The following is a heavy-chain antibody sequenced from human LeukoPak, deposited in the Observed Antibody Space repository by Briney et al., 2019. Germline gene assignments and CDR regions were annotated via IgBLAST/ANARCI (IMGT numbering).Heavy chain of an antibody. CDR1: GFTFDDYA. J-gene: IGHJ4*02. CDR2: ISRNSGSI. V-gene: IGHV3-9*01. Sequence: GGSLRLSCAASGFTFDDYAMHWVRQAPGKGLEWVSGISRNSGSIGYADSVKGRFTISRDNAKNSLYLQMNSLRAEDTALYYCAKAGAYDSSGSFDYWGQGTLVTVSS. CDR3: AKAGAYDSSGSFDY. D-gene: IGHD3-22*01.